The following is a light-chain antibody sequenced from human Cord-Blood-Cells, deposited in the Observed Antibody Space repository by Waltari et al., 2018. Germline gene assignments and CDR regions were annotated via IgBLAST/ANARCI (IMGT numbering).Light chain of an antibody. CDR1: QSVLYSSNNKNY. V-gene: IGKV4-1*01. CDR2: WAS. Sequence: DIVMTQSPDSLAVSLGERATINYKSSQSVLYSSNNKNYLAWYQQKPGQPPKLLIYWASTRESGVPDRFSGSGSGTDFTLTISSLQAEDVAVYYCQQYYSTPLTFGGGTKVETK. J-gene: IGKJ4*01. CDR3: QQYYSTPLT.